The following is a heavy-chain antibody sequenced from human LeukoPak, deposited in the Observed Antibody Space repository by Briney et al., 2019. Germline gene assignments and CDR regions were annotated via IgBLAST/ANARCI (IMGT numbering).Heavy chain of an antibody. D-gene: IGHD3-10*01. V-gene: IGHV4-59*08. CDR1: GGSISSYY. CDR2: IYYSGST. J-gene: IGHJ5*02. Sequence: SETLSLTRTVSGGSISSYYWSWIRQPPGKGLEWIGYIYYSGSTNYNPSLKSRVTISVDTSKNQFSLKLSSVTAADTAVYYCARILVYGSGSYYNVWFDPWGQGTLVTVSS. CDR3: ARILVYGSGSYYNVWFDP.